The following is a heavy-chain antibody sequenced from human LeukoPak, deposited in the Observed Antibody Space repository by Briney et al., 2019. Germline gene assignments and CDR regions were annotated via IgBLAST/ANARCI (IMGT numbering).Heavy chain of an antibody. CDR3: ARDSRWRRGIVD. J-gene: IGHJ4*02. V-gene: IGHV3-21*01. CDR2: ISSSSSYI. CDR1: GFTFSSYS. D-gene: IGHD1-26*01. Sequence: GGSLRLSCAASGFTFSSYSMNWVRQAPGKGLEWVSSISSSSSYIYYADSVKGRFTISRDNAKNSLYLQMNSLRAEDTAVYYCARDSRWRRGIVDWGQGTLVTVSS.